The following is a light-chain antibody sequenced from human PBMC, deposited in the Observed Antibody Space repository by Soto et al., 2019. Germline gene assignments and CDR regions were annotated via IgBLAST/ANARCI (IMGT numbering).Light chain of an antibody. V-gene: IGKV3-15*01. Sequence: EIVMTQSPATLSVSPGERATLSCRASQSVGANLAWYQQKPGQAPWLLIYGASTRAAGISPRFSGGGSGTEFTLTISSLQSEDFGVYYCQQYTYWPRTFGQGTKVGIK. J-gene: IGKJ1*01. CDR1: QSVGAN. CDR3: QQYTYWPRT. CDR2: GAS.